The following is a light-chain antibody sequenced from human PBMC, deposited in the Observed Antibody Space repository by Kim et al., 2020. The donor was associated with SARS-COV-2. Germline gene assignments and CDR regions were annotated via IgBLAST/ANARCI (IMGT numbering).Light chain of an antibody. V-gene: IGKV1-27*01. J-gene: IGKJ1*01. Sequence: SVGNRVTIACPASQGISNYLAWYQQKPEKGPKLLIYAASTLQSGIPTRFSGSGSGTDFTLTISSLQPEDVATYYCQKYNSAPRTFGQGTKVDIK. CDR2: AAS. CDR1: QGISNY. CDR3: QKYNSAPRT.